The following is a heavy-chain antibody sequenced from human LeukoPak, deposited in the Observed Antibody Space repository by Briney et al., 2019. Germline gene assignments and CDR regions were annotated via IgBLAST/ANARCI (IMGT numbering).Heavy chain of an antibody. CDR2: IGSSSRYM. D-gene: IGHD6-19*01. CDR1: GFTFNSYS. V-gene: IGHV3-21*01. Sequence: PGGSLRLSCAASGFTFNSYSMNWVRQAPGKGLEWVSSIGSSSRYMYHADSVKGRFTISRDNANNSLYLQMNSLRAEDTAVYYCARGGWVDYWGQGTLVTVSS. J-gene: IGHJ4*02. CDR3: ARGGWVDY.